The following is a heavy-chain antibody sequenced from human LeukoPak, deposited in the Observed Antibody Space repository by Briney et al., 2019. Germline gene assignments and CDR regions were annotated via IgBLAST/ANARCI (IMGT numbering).Heavy chain of an antibody. Sequence: SETLSLTCTVSGGSINSGSYYWSWIRQPPGKGLEWIGYIYYSGSTNYNPSLKSRVTISVDTSKNQFSLKLSSVTAADTAVYYCARHRYYDSSGYYLLDAFDIWGQGTMVTVSS. CDR3: ARHRYYDSSGYYLLDAFDI. J-gene: IGHJ3*02. D-gene: IGHD3-22*01. V-gene: IGHV4-61*01. CDR2: IYYSGST. CDR1: GGSINSGSYY.